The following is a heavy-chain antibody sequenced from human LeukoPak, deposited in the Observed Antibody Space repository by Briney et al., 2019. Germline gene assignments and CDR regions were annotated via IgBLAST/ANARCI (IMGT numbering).Heavy chain of an antibody. CDR1: GFTFSSYW. D-gene: IGHD1-26*01. V-gene: IGHV3-7*01. J-gene: IGHJ4*02. Sequence: GGSLRLSCAASGFTFSSYWMSWVRQAPGKGLEWVANIRQDEGEIYYVDSVKGRFTISRDNAKNSLYLQMNFLRAEDTAIYYCARDKLEGPTKLDYWGQGAQVTVSS. CDR3: ARDKLEGPTKLDY. CDR2: IRQDEGEI.